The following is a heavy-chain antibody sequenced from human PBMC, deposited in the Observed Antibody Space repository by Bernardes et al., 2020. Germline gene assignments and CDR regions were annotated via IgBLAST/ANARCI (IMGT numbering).Heavy chain of an antibody. CDR1: GFTFSNYS. J-gene: IGHJ4*02. V-gene: IGHV3-48*01. D-gene: IGHD6-13*01. CDR3: ARVPRTSAGTTFDY. CDR2: ISSSSGTI. Sequence: SLRISCAASGFTFSNYSMNWVRQTPGKGLEWLSYISSSSGTIYYADSVKGRFTISRDNAKNSLYLQMNSLRGEDTAVYYCARVPRTSAGTTFDYWGQGTLVTVSS.